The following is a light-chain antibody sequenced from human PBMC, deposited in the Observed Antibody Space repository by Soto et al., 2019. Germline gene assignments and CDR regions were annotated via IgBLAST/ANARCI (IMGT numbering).Light chain of an antibody. CDR1: QSVSSY. V-gene: IGKV3-11*01. CDR3: QQRQT. CDR2: DAS. J-gene: IGKJ2*01. Sequence: EIVLTQSPATLSLSPGERATLSCRASQSVSSYLAWYQQKPGQAPRLLIYDASTRATGIPARFSGSGSGTDFTLPISSLEPEDFAVYYCQQRQTFGQGTKLEIK.